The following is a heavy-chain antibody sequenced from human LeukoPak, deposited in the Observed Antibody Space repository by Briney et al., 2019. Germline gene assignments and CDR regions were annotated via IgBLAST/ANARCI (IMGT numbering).Heavy chain of an antibody. CDR1: GYTFTSYG. J-gene: IGHJ6*02. Sequence: PVASVKVSCKASGYTFTSYGISWVRQAPGQGLEWMGWISAYNGNTNYAQKLQGRVTMTTDTSTSTAYMELRSLRSDDTAVYYCARERHDFWSGYWVYYYGMDVWGQGTTVTASS. D-gene: IGHD3-3*01. CDR2: ISAYNGNT. CDR3: ARERHDFWSGYWVYYYGMDV. V-gene: IGHV1-18*01.